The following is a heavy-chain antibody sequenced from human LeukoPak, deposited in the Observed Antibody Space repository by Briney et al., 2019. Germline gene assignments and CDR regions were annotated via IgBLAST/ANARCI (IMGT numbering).Heavy chain of an antibody. V-gene: IGHV1-69*04. CDR1: GGTFSSYA. CDR2: IIPILGIA. Sequence: SVKVSCKASGGTFSSYAISWVRQAPGQGLEWMGRIIPILGIANYAQKFQGRVTITADKSTSTAYMELSSLRSEDTAVYYCARADSSGSYRKSYGMDVWGQGTTVTVSS. CDR3: ARADSSGSYRKSYGMDV. D-gene: IGHD1-26*01. J-gene: IGHJ6*02.